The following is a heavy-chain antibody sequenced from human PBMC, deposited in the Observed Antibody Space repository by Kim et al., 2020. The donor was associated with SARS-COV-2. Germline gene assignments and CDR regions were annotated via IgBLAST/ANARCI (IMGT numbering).Heavy chain of an antibody. CDR3: ASTTMVRGVIDYYYYGMDV. V-gene: IGHV3-11*04. J-gene: IGHJ6*02. Sequence: GGSLRLSCAASGFTFSDYYMSWIRQAPGKGLEWVSYISSSGSTIYYADSVKGRFTISRDNAKNSLYLQMNSLRAEDTAVYYCASTTMVRGVIDYYYYGMDVWCQGTTVTVSS. CDR2: ISSSGSTI. CDR1: GFTFSDYY. D-gene: IGHD3-10*01.